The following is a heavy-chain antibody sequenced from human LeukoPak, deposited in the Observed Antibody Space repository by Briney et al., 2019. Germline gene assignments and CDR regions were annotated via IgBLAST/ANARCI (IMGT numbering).Heavy chain of an antibody. D-gene: IGHD1-26*01. J-gene: IGHJ4*02. CDR1: GGSISSYY. CDR3: ARVGATTAFDY. V-gene: IGHV4-59*08. CDR2: IYYSGST. Sequence: PSETLSLTCTVSGGSISSYYWSWIRQPPGKGLEWIGYIYYSGSTNYNPSLKSRVTISVNTSKNQFSLKLSSVTAADTAVYYCARVGATTAFDYWGQGTLVTVSS.